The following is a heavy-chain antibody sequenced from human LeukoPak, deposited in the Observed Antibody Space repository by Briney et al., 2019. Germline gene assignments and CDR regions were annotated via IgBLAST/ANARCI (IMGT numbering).Heavy chain of an antibody. CDR2: ISSSSSYI. Sequence: GGSLRLSCAASGFTFSSYSMNWVRQAPGKGLEWVSSISSSSSYIYYADSVKGRFTISRDNAKNSLYLQMNSLRAGDTAVYYCATGILVPGGLYYFDSWGQGTLVTVSS. D-gene: IGHD2-2*01. CDR3: ATGILVPGGLYYFDS. V-gene: IGHV3-21*04. CDR1: GFTFSSYS. J-gene: IGHJ4*02.